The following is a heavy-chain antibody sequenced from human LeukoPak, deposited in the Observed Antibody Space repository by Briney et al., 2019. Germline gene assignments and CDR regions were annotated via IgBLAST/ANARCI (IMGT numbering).Heavy chain of an antibody. Sequence: PSETLSLTCAVYGGSFSGYYWRWIRQPPGKGLEWIGEINHSGSTNYNPSLKSRVTISVDTSKNQFSLKLSSVTAADTAVYYCARGRQWLVRNYFDYWGQGTLVTVSS. V-gene: IGHV4-34*01. CDR2: INHSGST. CDR1: GGSFSGYY. CDR3: ARGRQWLVRNYFDY. J-gene: IGHJ4*02. D-gene: IGHD6-19*01.